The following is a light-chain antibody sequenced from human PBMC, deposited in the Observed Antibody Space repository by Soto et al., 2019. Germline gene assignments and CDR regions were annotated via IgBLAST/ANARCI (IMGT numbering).Light chain of an antibody. CDR2: WAS. CDR1: QTVLHGSNY. J-gene: IGKJ1*01. V-gene: IGKV4-1*01. Sequence: DIVMTQSPDSLAVSLGERATINCKSSQTVLHGSNYLAWYQQQPGQPPKLLIYWASTRESGVTERFSGSGSATDFTHTFSSIQAEDVAVYYCQQYYTTPVTFGQGTKVEIK. CDR3: QQYYTTPVT.